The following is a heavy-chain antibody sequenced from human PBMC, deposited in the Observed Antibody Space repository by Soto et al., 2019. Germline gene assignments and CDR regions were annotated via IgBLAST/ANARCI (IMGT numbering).Heavy chain of an antibody. D-gene: IGHD3-3*01. V-gene: IGHV3-23*01. J-gene: IGHJ4*02. Sequence: PGGSLRLSCSAAGFTFTSYAMRWVRQAPGKGLEWDSGISGSCGDTKSADSVKGRFTISRDTFKTMLYLQIHSLRAEDTAVYSCAKHDFWTLYNTGLDSWGKGTLVTVSS. CDR2: ISGSCGDT. CDR1: GFTFTSYA. CDR3: AKHDFWTLYNTGLDS.